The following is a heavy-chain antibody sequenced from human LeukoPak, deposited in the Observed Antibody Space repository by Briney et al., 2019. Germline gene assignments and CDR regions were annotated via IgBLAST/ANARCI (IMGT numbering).Heavy chain of an antibody. Sequence: SETLSLTCTVSGGSISSYYWSWIRQPAGKGLEWIGRIYNTGRVTYNPSLEGRVTISRDNAKNSLYLQMNSLRAEDTALYYCAKRGGTLYSGYDWGSFDYWGQGTLVTVSS. D-gene: IGHD5-12*01. V-gene: IGHV4-4*07. CDR3: AKRGGTLYSGYDWGSFDY. J-gene: IGHJ4*02. CDR2: IYNTGRV. CDR1: GGSISSYY.